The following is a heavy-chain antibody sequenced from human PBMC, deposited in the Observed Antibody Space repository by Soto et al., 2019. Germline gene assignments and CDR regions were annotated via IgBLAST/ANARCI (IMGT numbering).Heavy chain of an antibody. CDR3: ARDRRIAVGVEGWFDP. CDR1: GFTFSSYW. V-gene: IGHV3-74*01. J-gene: IGHJ5*02. CDR2: INIDGSST. Sequence: PGGSLRLSCAASGFTFSSYWMHWVRQAPGKGLVWVSRINIDGSSTSYADSVKGRFTISRDNAKNTLYLQMNSLRAEDTAVYYCARDRRIAVGVEGWFDPWDQGSL. D-gene: IGHD6-19*01.